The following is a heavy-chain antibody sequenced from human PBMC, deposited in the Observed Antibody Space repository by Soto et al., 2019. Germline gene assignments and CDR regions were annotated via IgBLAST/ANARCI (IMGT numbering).Heavy chain of an antibody. D-gene: IGHD5-12*01. CDR2: IYYSGST. Sequence: SETLSLTCTVSGGSISSYYWSWIRQPPGKGLEWIGYIYYSGSTNYNPSLKSRVTISVDTSKNQFSLKLSSVTAADTAVYYCAVRNGYDMGVFDYWGQGTLVTVSS. V-gene: IGHV4-59*08. CDR1: GGSISSYY. CDR3: AVRNGYDMGVFDY. J-gene: IGHJ4*02.